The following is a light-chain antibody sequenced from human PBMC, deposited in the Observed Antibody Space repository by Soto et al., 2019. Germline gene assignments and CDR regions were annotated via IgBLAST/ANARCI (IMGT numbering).Light chain of an antibody. V-gene: IGLV1-47*01. J-gene: IGLJ2*01. CDR2: RNT. Sequence: QSVLTQPPSVSGTPGQRVTISCSGSSSNIGTNYVYWYQHVPGTAPKLLIHRNTQRPSGVPDRFSGSKSGTSASLAISELRSEDEADYYCAAWDDSLSVLFGGGTKLTVL. CDR3: AAWDDSLSVL. CDR1: SSNIGTNY.